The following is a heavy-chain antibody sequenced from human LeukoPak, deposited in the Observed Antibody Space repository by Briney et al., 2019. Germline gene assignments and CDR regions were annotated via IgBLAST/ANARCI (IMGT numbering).Heavy chain of an antibody. Sequence: GGSLRLSCAASGFTFSSYEMNWVRQAPGKGLEWVAFIRYDGSNKYYADSVKGRFTVARDNSKNTLYLHMNSLRAEDTAVYYCAKKWSGDYDSSGVNDAFDIWGQGTMVTVSS. CDR2: IRYDGSNK. CDR1: GFTFSSYE. D-gene: IGHD3-22*01. J-gene: IGHJ3*02. V-gene: IGHV3-30*02. CDR3: AKKWSGDYDSSGVNDAFDI.